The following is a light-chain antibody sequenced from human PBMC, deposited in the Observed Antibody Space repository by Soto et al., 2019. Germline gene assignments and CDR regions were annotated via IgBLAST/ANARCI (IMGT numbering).Light chain of an antibody. V-gene: IGKV1-39*01. Sequence: DIQMTQYPSSLSASVGDRVTITFRASQSISSYLNWYQQKPGKAPKLLIYAASSLQSGVPSRFSGSGSGTDFTLTISSLQPEDFATYYCQQSYSTPLTFGGGTKVDI. CDR3: QQSYSTPLT. CDR2: AAS. J-gene: IGKJ4*01. CDR1: QSISSY.